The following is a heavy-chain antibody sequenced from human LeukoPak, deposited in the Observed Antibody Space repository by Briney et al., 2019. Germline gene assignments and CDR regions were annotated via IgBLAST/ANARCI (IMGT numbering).Heavy chain of an antibody. CDR2: IYYSGST. J-gene: IGHJ3*02. V-gene: IGHV4-59*08. D-gene: IGHD1-26*01. CDR3: ARLMWSSRDAFDI. CDR1: GGSISSYY. Sequence: PSETLSLTCTVSGGSISSYYWSWIRQPPGKGLEWIGYIYYSGSTNYNPSLKSRVTISVDTSKNQFSLKLSSVTAADTAVYYCARLMWSSRDAFDIWGQGTMVTVSS.